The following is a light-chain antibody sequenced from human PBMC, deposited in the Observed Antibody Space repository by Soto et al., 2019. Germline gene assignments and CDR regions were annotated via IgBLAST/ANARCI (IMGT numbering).Light chain of an antibody. V-gene: IGKV3-11*01. CDR1: QSVSSN. CDR3: QQRSNWPRT. CDR2: GAS. Sequence: EIVMTQSPATLSVSPGERATLSCRASQSVSSNLAWYQQKPGQAPRLLIYGASTRATGIPDRFSGSGSGTGFTLTISSLEPEDFAVYYCQQRSNWPRTFGQGTKVDIK. J-gene: IGKJ1*01.